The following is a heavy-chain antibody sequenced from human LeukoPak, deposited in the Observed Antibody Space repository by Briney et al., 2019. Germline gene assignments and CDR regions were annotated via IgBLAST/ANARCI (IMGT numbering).Heavy chain of an antibody. Sequence: ASVTVSCKASGYTFSDYYILWVRQAPGQGLEWMGWINPHSGGTNYAQKFQGRVTMTRDTSISTAYMELSRLRSDDTAVYYCARVMAIAAAGTLYDYWGQGTLVTVSS. J-gene: IGHJ4*02. CDR3: ARVMAIAAAGTLYDY. CDR2: INPHSGGT. D-gene: IGHD6-13*01. CDR1: GYTFSDYY. V-gene: IGHV1-2*02.